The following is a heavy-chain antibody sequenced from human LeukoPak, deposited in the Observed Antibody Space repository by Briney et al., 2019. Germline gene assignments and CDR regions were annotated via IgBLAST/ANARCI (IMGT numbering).Heavy chain of an antibody. CDR2: IGPYNGNT. Sequence: GASVKVCCKASGYTFTSYGISWVRQAPGQGLGWMGWIGPYNGNTNYAQNLQGRVTMTTDTSTSTAHMELGSLGSDDTAVYYCAREQDSLVRGVIGYWGQGTLVTVSS. CDR3: AREQDSLVRGVIGY. V-gene: IGHV1-18*01. J-gene: IGHJ4*02. D-gene: IGHD3-10*01. CDR1: GYTFTSYG.